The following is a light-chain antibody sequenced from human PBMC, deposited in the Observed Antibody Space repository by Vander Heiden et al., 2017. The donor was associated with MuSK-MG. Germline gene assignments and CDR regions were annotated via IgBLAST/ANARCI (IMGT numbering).Light chain of an antibody. Sequence: DIQMTQSPSSLSASVGDRVTITCRASQGIGKYLAWVQQKPGKGPKSLIYSASSLQSGVPSKFSGSGSGTDFTLTISSLQPEDFATYYCHQYNDYPWTFGQGTRVEVK. V-gene: IGKV1-16*02. CDR1: QGIGKY. CDR3: HQYNDYPWT. CDR2: SAS. J-gene: IGKJ1*01.